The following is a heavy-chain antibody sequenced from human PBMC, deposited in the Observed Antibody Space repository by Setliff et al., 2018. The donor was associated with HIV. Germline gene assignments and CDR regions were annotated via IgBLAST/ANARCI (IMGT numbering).Heavy chain of an antibody. Sequence: GGSLRLSCEASGFPFSTNTMNWVRQAPGKGPEWVSSIDSSGSYMYYTASVEGRFTISRDNAKNSLYLQMNSLRAEDTALYYCAKEVHISVTAGLDHWGQGTLVTVSS. V-gene: IGHV3-21*04. CDR1: GFPFSTNT. J-gene: IGHJ4*02. CDR3: AKEVHISVTAGLDH. CDR2: IDSSGSYM. D-gene: IGHD2-21*02.